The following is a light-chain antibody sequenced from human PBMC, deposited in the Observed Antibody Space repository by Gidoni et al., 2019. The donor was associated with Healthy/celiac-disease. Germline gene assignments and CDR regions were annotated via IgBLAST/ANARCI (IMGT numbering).Light chain of an antibody. CDR2: LGS. CDR1: QSLLHSNGYTY. V-gene: IGKV2-28*01. J-gene: IGKJ1*01. CDR3: MQALQTWT. Sequence: VLPHSPLSLPVTPGEPASFSCRSSQSLLHSNGYTYLDWYLQKPGQSPQLLIYLGSNRASGVPDRFSGSGSGTDFTLKISRVETEDVGVYYCMQALQTWTFGQGTKVEIK.